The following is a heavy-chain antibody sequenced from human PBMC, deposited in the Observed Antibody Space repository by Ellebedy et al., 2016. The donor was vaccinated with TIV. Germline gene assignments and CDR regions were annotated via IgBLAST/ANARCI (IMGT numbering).Heavy chain of an antibody. V-gene: IGHV1-2*02. CDR3: ARDRAGNIVATYYYYGMDV. Sequence: ASVKVSCKASGYTFTGYYMHWVRQAPGQGLEWMGWINPNSGGTNYAQKFQGRVTMTRDTSISTAYMELSRLRSDDTAVYYCARDRAGNIVATYYYYGMDVWGQGTTVTVSS. D-gene: IGHD5-12*01. CDR1: GYTFTGYY. CDR2: INPNSGGT. J-gene: IGHJ6*02.